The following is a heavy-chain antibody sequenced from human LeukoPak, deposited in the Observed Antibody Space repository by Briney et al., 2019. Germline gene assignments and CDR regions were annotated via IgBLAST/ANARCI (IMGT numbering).Heavy chain of an antibody. J-gene: IGHJ4*02. CDR2: ISYDGSNK. CDR3: AKDSLVGPLDY. V-gene: IGHV3-30*18. Sequence: GRSLRLSCAASGFTFSSYGMHWVRQAPGKGLEWVAVISYDGSNKYYVDSVKGRFTISRDNSKNTLYLQMNSLRAEDTAVYYCAKDSLVGPLDYWGQGTLVTVSS. D-gene: IGHD1-26*01. CDR1: GFTFSSYG.